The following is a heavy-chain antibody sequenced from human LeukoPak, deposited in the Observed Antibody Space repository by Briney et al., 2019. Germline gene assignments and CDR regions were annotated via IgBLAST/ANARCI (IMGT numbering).Heavy chain of an antibody. CDR2: IKSKTDGGTA. CDR3: TTIPRPAQYSSSWQDY. D-gene: IGHD6-13*01. CDR1: GFTFSNAW. Sequence: PGGFLRLSCAASGFTFSNAWMSWVRQAPGKGLEWVGRIKSKTDGGTADYAAPVKGRFTISRDDSKNTLYLQMNSLKTEDTAVYYCTTIPRPAQYSSSWQDYWGQGTLVTVSS. J-gene: IGHJ4*02. V-gene: IGHV3-15*01.